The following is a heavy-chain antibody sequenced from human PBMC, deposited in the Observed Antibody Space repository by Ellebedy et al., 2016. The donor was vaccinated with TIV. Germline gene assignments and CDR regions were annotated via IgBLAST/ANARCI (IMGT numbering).Heavy chain of an antibody. V-gene: IGHV1-18*01. J-gene: IGHJ4*02. CDR3: ARVAARLRYYFDY. CDR1: GYTFTSYG. Sequence: ASVKVSCXASGYTFTSYGISWVRQAPGQGLEWMGWISAYNGNTNYAQKLQGRVTMTTDTSTSTAYMELSRLRSDDTAVYYCARVAARLRYYFDYWGQGTLVTVSS. D-gene: IGHD6-6*01. CDR2: ISAYNGNT.